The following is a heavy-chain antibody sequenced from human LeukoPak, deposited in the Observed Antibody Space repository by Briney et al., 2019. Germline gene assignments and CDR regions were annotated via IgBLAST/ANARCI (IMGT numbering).Heavy chain of an antibody. CDR3: ARVGYDSSGPFSYFDY. V-gene: IGHV3-30*14. D-gene: IGHD3-10*01. CDR2: ISYDGSNK. Sequence: GGSLRLSCAASGFTFSGYAMHWVRQAPGKGLEWVAVISYDGSNKYYADSVKGRFTISRDSSENTLYLQMNSLRAEDTAVYFCARVGYDSSGPFSYFDYWGQGTLVTVSS. J-gene: IGHJ4*02. CDR1: GFTFSGYA.